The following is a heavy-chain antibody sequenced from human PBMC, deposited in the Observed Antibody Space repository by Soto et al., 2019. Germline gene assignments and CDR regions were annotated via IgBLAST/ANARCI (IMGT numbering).Heavy chain of an antibody. Sequence: PGGSLRLSCAASGFTFSSYGMHWVRQAPGKGLEWVALISYDGSNKNYADSVKGRFSMSRDNSKNTLYLQMNSLRVEDTAVYYCAKDDSGRYWEDDYYYGMDVWGQGTTVTVSS. CDR1: GFTFSSYG. J-gene: IGHJ6*02. CDR3: AKDDSGRYWEDDYYYGMDV. V-gene: IGHV3-30*18. D-gene: IGHD1-26*01. CDR2: ISYDGSNK.